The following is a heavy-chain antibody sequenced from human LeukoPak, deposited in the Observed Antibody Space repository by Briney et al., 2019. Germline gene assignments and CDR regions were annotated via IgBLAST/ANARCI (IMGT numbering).Heavy chain of an antibody. J-gene: IGHJ4*02. D-gene: IGHD4-17*01. V-gene: IGHV3-48*04. CDR1: GFTFSSYA. CDR3: ARDHAGRYGDYGDFDY. CDR2: IRTSGTNT. Sequence: GRSLRLSCAASGFTFSSYAMHWVRQAPGKGLEWVSYIRTSGTNTDYTGSVKGRFTISRDNAKNSLYLQMNSLRAEDTAVYYCARDHAGRYGDYGDFDYWGQGTLVTVSS.